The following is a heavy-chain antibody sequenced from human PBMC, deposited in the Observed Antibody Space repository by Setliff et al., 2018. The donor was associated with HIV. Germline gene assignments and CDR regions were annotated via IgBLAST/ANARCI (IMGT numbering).Heavy chain of an antibody. CDR2: INPTTAAA. D-gene: IGHD2-15*01. CDR1: GYTFTDYF. CDR3: ARGGGGPSTFDI. Sequence: ASVKVSCKASGYTFTDYFLHWVRQAPGQGLEWMGRINPTTAAANSAQKFQGRVTMARDTSVSTVYMELSRLRSDDMAVYFCARGGGGPSTFDIWGQGTMVTVSS. V-gene: IGHV1-2*06. J-gene: IGHJ3*02.